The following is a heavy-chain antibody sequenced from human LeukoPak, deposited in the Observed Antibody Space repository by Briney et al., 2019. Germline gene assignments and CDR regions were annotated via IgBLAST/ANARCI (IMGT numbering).Heavy chain of an antibody. D-gene: IGHD6-19*01. CDR2: IYYSGST. CDR3: AREIAVAGHIDY. J-gene: IGHJ4*02. CDR1: GGSISSHY. Sequence: SETLSLTCTVSGGSISSHYWSWIRQPPGKGLEWIGYIYYSGSTNYNPSLKSRVTISVDTSKNQFSLKLSPVTAADTAVYYCAREIAVAGHIDYWGQGTLVTVSS. V-gene: IGHV4-59*11.